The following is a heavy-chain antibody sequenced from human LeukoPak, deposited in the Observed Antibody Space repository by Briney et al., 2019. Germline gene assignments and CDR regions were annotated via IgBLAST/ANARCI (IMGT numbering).Heavy chain of an antibody. CDR2: INPSGGST. V-gene: IGHV1-46*01. D-gene: IGHD6-6*01. Sequence: GASVKVSCKASGYTFTCYYMHWVRQAPGQGLEWMGIINPSGGSTSYAQKFQGRVTMTRDTSTSTVYMELSSLRSEDTAVYYCARAMAARRGGNWFDPWGQGTLVTVSS. CDR1: GYTFTCYY. CDR3: ARAMAARRGGNWFDP. J-gene: IGHJ5*02.